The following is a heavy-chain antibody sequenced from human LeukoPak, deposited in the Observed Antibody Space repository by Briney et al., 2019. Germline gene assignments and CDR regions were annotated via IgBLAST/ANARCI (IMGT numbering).Heavy chain of an antibody. J-gene: IGHJ4*02. CDR2: INAGNGNT. CDR1: GYTFTSYA. Sequence: ASVKVSCKASGYTFTSYAMHWVRQAPGQRLEWMGWINAGNGNTKYSQKFQGRVTITRDTSASTAYMELSSLRSEDTAVYYCARGGGAYCGGDCHRTFDYWGQGTLVTVSS. D-gene: IGHD2-21*02. CDR3: ARGGGAYCGGDCHRTFDY. V-gene: IGHV1-3*01.